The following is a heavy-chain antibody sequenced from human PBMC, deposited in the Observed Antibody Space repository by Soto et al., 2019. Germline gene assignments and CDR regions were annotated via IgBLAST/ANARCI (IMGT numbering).Heavy chain of an antibody. Sequence: SETLSLSCPVSGGSISRYYRSWIRQPPGKGLEWIGYIYYSGSTNYNPSLKSRVTISVDTSKNQFSLKLSSVTAADTAVYYCARANYDFWSGYYYYYGMDVWGQGTTVT. V-gene: IGHV4-59*01. CDR1: GGSISRYY. CDR3: ARANYDFWSGYYYYYGMDV. CDR2: IYYSGST. J-gene: IGHJ6*02. D-gene: IGHD3-3*01.